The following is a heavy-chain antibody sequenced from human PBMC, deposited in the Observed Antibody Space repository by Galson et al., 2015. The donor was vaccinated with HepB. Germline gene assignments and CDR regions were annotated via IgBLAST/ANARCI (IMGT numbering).Heavy chain of an antibody. CDR3: ARENCSGGSCHWDY. V-gene: IGHV3-30*04. J-gene: IGHJ4*02. CDR2: ISYDGSNK. D-gene: IGHD2-15*01. CDR1: GFTFSSYA. Sequence: SLRLSCAASGFTFSSYAMHWVRQAPGEGLEWVAVISYDGSNKYYADSVKGRFTISRDNSKNTLYLQMNSLRAEDTAVYYCARENCSGGSCHWDYWGQGTLVTVSS.